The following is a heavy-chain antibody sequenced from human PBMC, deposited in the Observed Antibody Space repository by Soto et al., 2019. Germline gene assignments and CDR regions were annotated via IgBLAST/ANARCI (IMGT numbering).Heavy chain of an antibody. V-gene: IGHV3-23*01. D-gene: IGHD3-10*01. CDR3: AKGLSGSGAYQWFDP. J-gene: IGHJ5*02. CDR2: ISGSGDKT. CDR1: AFTFSRFA. Sequence: GSLRLSCVASAFTFSRFAMSWVRQTPGKGLEWVSAISGSGDKTFYADSVKGRFTISRDNSKNTLYLQMNSLRVEDTAVYYCAKGLSGSGAYQWFDPWGRGTLVTVSS.